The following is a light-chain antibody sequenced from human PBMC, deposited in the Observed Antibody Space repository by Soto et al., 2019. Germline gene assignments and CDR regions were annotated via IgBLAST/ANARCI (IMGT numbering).Light chain of an antibody. CDR3: SSYTSDNRSYV. CDR2: EVS. CDR1: SSDVGAYTS. J-gene: IGLJ1*01. Sequence: QSVLTQPASVSGSPGQSITISCTGTSSDVGAYTSVSWYQQHSGKAPKLMIYEVSNRPSGVSNRFSGSKSGNTASLTISGLQAEDEAHYYCSSYTSDNRSYVFGTGTKLTVL. V-gene: IGLV2-14*01.